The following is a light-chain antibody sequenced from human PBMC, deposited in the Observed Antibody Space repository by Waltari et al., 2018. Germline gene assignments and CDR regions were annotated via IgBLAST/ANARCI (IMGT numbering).Light chain of an antibody. Sequence: DIQMTQSPSSLSASVGDRVTITCRASQGIGTFLNWYQQKPGKAPKRLIYAASRLESGVPSRFSGSGSGTEFSLSISSLQPEDFATYYCLQYNTKPYSFGQGTKVEIK. CDR2: AAS. V-gene: IGKV1-17*01. J-gene: IGKJ2*03. CDR3: LQYNTKPYS. CDR1: QGIGTF.